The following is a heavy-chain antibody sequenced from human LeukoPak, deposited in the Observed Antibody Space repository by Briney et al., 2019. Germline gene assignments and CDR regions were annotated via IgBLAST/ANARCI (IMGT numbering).Heavy chain of an antibody. J-gene: IGHJ4*02. CDR1: GFTFSSYA. CDR2: ISGSGGST. CDR3: ANRIVGDKHFDY. Sequence: GGSLRLSCAASGFTFSSYAMSWVRQAPGKGLEWVAAISGSGGSTYYVDSVKGRFTISRDNSKNTLYLQMNSLRAEDTAVYYCANRIVGDKHFDYWGQGTLVTVS. V-gene: IGHV3-23*01. D-gene: IGHD1-26*01.